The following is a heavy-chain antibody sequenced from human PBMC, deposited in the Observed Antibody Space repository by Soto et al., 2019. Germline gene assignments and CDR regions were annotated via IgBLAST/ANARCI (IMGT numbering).Heavy chain of an antibody. CDR2: IYYSRST. Sequence: QVQLQESGPGLVKPSETLSLTCTVSGDSISSYYWSWIRQPPGKGLEWIGYIYYSRSTNYNPSLKSRVTISVDTSKNQSSLKLSSVTAADTAVYHCARSPRYCSSTTCGSGAFDIWGQGTMVTVSS. D-gene: IGHD2-2*01. CDR3: ARSPRYCSSTTCGSGAFDI. J-gene: IGHJ3*02. V-gene: IGHV4-59*08. CDR1: GDSISSYY.